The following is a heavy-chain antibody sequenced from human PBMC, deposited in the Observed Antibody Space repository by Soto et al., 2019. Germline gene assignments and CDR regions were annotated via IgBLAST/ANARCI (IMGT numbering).Heavy chain of an antibody. V-gene: IGHV4-39*01. CDR1: GGSISSSSYY. CDR2: IYYSGST. Sequence: QLQLQESGPGLVKPSETLSLTCTVSGGSISSSSYYWGWIRQPPGKGLEWIGSIYYSGSTYYNPSLKSRVTISVDTSKNQFSLKLSSVTAADTAVYYCARHVLEWELLSWFDPWGQGTLVTVSS. CDR3: ARHVLEWELLSWFDP. D-gene: IGHD1-26*01. J-gene: IGHJ5*02.